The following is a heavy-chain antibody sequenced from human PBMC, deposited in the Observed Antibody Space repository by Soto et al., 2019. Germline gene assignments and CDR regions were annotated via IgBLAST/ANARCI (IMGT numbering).Heavy chain of an antibody. D-gene: IGHD6-19*01. J-gene: IGHJ4*02. V-gene: IGHV3-30-3*01. CDR3: AREAAVAGMAFDF. CDR1: GCTCISYA. CDR2: ISYDGSNK. Sequence: GGLKRLSWTSAGCTCISYARHLVRKAKGKGLEWVAVISYDGSNKYYADSVKGRFTISRDNSKNTLYLQMNSLRAEDTAVYYCAREAAVAGMAFDFRGQATLVTLSS.